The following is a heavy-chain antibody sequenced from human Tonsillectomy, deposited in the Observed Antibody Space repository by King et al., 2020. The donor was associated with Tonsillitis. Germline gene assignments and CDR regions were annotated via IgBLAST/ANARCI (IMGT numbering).Heavy chain of an antibody. Sequence: QLVQSGAEVKKPGESLKISCQASGYSFNDYWIAWVRQMPGKGLEWMGVIYPGDSDTRYSPSFQGQVTFSVDKSITTAYLQWSRLKASDTAMYYCARQKAYSGWYMGSDFWGQGTLVSVSS. J-gene: IGHJ4*02. D-gene: IGHD6-19*01. V-gene: IGHV5-51*01. CDR1: GYSFNDYW. CDR3: ARQKAYSGWYMGSDF. CDR2: IYPGDSDT.